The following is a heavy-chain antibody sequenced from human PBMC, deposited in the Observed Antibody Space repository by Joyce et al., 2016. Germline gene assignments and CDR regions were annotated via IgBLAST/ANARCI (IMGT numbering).Heavy chain of an antibody. CDR3: ARRSLQVAAWFFDL. J-gene: IGHJ4*02. V-gene: IGHV5-51*01. Sequence: EVQLVQSGAEVTKPGESLKISCTASGYSCTKCWIAWGRRMPGKGLEWMGSVNPGDSDTRYSPSFQGQVTFSVDKSITTAYLQWSGLKASDTAIYFCARRSLQVAAWFFDLWGQGTLVAVSS. D-gene: IGHD6-19*01. CDR1: GYSCTKCW. CDR2: VNPGDSDT.